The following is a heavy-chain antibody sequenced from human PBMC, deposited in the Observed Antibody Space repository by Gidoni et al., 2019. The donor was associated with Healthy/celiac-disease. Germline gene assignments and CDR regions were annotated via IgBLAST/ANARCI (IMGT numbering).Heavy chain of an antibody. CDR1: GLTSSSYS. D-gene: IGHD2-21*02. J-gene: IGHJ4*02. V-gene: IGHV3-21*01. CDR3: ATEGGDYAPFDY. Sequence: EVQLVESGGGLVKPGGSLSLSCAASGLTSSSYSMNWVRQAPGKGREWGASISSSSSYIYNADSVKGRFTISRDNAKNSLYLQMNSLRAEDTAVYYCATEGGDYAPFDYWGQGTLVTVSS. CDR2: ISSSSSYI.